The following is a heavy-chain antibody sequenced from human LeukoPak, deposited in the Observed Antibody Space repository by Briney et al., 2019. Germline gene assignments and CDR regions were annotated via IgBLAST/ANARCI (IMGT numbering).Heavy chain of an antibody. D-gene: IGHD3-22*01. V-gene: IGHV3-23*01. Sequence: GGSLRLSCAASGFTFSSYAMSWVRQAPGKGLEWVSAISGSGGSTYYADSVKGRFTISRDNSKNTLYLQMNSLRAEDTAVYYCAKGPRTMIVVTSYHFDYWGQGTLVTVSS. CDR2: ISGSGGST. CDR1: GFTFSSYA. J-gene: IGHJ4*02. CDR3: AKGPRTMIVVTSYHFDY.